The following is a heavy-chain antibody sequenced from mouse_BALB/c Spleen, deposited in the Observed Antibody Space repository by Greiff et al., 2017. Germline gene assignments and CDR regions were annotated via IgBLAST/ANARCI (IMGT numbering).Heavy chain of an antibody. J-gene: IGHJ3*01. CDR2: INPSSGYT. V-gene: IGHV1-4*02. Sequence: QVQLKESAAELARPGASVKMSCKASGYTFTSYTMHWVKQRPGQGLEWIGYINPSSGYTEYNQKFKDKTTLTADKSSSTAYMQLSSLTSEDSAVYYCARLRDYDRFAYWGQGTLVTVSA. CDR1: GYTFTSYT. CDR3: ARLRDYDRFAY. D-gene: IGHD2-4*01.